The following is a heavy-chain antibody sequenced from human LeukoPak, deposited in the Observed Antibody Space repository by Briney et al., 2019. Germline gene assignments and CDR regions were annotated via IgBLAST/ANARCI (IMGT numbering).Heavy chain of an antibody. CDR3: ARDYDSSGYSPGRENAFDI. CDR2: IRYDGSNK. Sequence: PGGSLRLSCAASGFTFSSYGMHWVRQAPGKGLEWVAFIRYDGSNKYYADSVKGRFTISRDNSKNTLYLQMNSLRADDTAVYYCARDYDSSGYSPGRENAFDIWGQGTMVTVSS. J-gene: IGHJ3*02. CDR1: GFTFSSYG. V-gene: IGHV3-30*02. D-gene: IGHD3-22*01.